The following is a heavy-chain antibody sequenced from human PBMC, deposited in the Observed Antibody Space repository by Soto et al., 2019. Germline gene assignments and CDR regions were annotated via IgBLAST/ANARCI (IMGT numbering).Heavy chain of an antibody. J-gene: IGHJ4*02. CDR3: ARQRDCREGDY. D-gene: IGHD1-26*01. Sequence: EVQLVESGGGLVKPGGSLRLSCAASGLTFSSYSMKWVRQAPGKGLEWVSSISSTSIYIFYADSVKGRFTISRDNAKNSLYLQMNSLRADDTAGYYCARQRDCREGDYWGQGTLVTVSS. V-gene: IGHV3-21*01. CDR1: GLTFSSYS. CDR2: ISSTSIYI.